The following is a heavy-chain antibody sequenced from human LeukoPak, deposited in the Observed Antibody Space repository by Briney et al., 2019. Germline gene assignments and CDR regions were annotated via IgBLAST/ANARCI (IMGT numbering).Heavy chain of an antibody. CDR2: ISAGGGSS. CDR1: GFILSNYA. D-gene: IGHD6-25*01. J-gene: IGHJ4*02. V-gene: IGHV3-23*01. Sequence: PGGSLRLSCAASGFILSNYAMSWVRQAPGKGLEWVSSISAGGGSSYYANFVRGRFSISRDNSKNTLWLQMSSLRTEDTAVYYCAKGPAADRYFDYWGQGAVVTVSS. CDR3: AKGPAADRYFDY.